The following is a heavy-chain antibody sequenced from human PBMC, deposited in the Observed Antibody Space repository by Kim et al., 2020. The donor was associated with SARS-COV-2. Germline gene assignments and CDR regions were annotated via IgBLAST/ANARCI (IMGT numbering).Heavy chain of an antibody. Sequence: ASVKVSCKASGYTFTSYAMHWVRQAPGQRLEWMGWINAGNGNTKYSQKFQGRVTITRDTSASTAYMELSSLRSEDTAVYYCARDQAQWLASYYYYGMDVWGQGTTVTVSS. V-gene: IGHV1-3*01. CDR1: GYTFTSYA. D-gene: IGHD6-19*01. J-gene: IGHJ6*02. CDR3: ARDQAQWLASYYYYGMDV. CDR2: INAGNGNT.